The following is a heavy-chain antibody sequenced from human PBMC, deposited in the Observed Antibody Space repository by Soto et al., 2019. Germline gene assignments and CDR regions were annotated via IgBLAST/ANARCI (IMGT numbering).Heavy chain of an antibody. D-gene: IGHD6-19*01. V-gene: IGHV3-43*01. CDR3: AKDIGGSGGYSLDY. CDR1: GFTFDDYT. J-gene: IGHJ4*02. Sequence: EVQLVESGGVVVQAGGSLRLSCAVSGFTFDDYTMHWVRQAPGKGLEWLSLISWDGDRTSYADSVKGRFTISRDNSKTSLYLQMNSLRTEDTALYYCAKDIGGSGGYSLDYWGQGSLVTVSS. CDR2: ISWDGDRT.